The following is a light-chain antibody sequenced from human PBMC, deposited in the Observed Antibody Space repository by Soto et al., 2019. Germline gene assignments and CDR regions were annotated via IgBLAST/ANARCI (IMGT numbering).Light chain of an antibody. V-gene: IGKV2-28*01. CDR3: RQGLRTPNT. J-gene: IGKJ5*01. Sequence: DVVMTQSPNSLPVTPGAPASIACSRCQSLLYGDGDNYLDWYVQKPGQPPQLLIYLAPNRASGVPARFSGSGSGTDFRLKISRVEAEDVGLYYCRQGLRTPNTFGQGTRLEIK. CDR2: LAP. CDR1: QSLLYGDGDNY.